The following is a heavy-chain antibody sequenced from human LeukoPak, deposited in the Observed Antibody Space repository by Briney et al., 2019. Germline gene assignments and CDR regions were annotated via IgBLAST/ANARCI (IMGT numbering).Heavy chain of an antibody. J-gene: IGHJ3*02. CDR1: GFTVSSNY. V-gene: IGHV3-53*01. D-gene: IGHD3-22*01. Sequence: GGSLRLSCAASGFTVSSNYMSWVRQAPGKGLEWVSVIYSGGSTYYADSVNGRFTISRDNSKNTLYLQMNSLRAEDTAVYYCAREALSYYDSSGYYLDAFDIWGQGTMVTVSS. CDR3: AREALSYYDSSGYYLDAFDI. CDR2: IYSGGST.